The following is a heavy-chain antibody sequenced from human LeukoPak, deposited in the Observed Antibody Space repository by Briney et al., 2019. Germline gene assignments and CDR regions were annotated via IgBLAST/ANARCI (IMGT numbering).Heavy chain of an antibody. V-gene: IGHV4-4*07. CDR1: GGSISSYF. J-gene: IGHJ4*02. D-gene: IGHD2-21*02. CDR3: ARVKGVVTAILDY. Sequence: PSETLSLTCIVSGGSISSYFWSWIRQPAGKGLEWIGRISASGSNNYNPSLKSRVTFSVDTSKNQFSLKLISVTAADTAVYYCARVKGVVTAILDYWGQGTLVTVSS. CDR2: ISASGSN.